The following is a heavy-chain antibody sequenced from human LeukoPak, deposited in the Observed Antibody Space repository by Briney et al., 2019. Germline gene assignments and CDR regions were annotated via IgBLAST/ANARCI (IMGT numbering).Heavy chain of an antibody. CDR3: ARENDYALDY. D-gene: IGHD4-17*01. CDR2: IRYVGSDK. V-gene: IGHV3-30*12. Sequence: GGSLRLSCAASGFTFSSYGMHWVRQAPGKGLEWMAVIRYVGSDKSYADSVKGRFTISRDNSQNTMYLQMNSLRAEDTAVYYCARENDYALDYWGQGTLVTVSS. CDR1: GFTFSSYG. J-gene: IGHJ4*02.